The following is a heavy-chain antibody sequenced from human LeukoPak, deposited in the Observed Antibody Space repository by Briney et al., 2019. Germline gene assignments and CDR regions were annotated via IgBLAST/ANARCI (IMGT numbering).Heavy chain of an antibody. Sequence: GGSLRLSCAASGFTISSYGMSWVRQAPGKGLEWVSSASGGTTYYADSVKGRFTISRDNSKNTVSLQMNSLRAEDTAVYYCAKSVYGSGNYWGQGTLVTVSS. J-gene: IGHJ4*02. CDR2: ASGGTT. V-gene: IGHV3-23*01. CDR1: GFTISSYG. CDR3: AKSVYGSGNY. D-gene: IGHD3-10*01.